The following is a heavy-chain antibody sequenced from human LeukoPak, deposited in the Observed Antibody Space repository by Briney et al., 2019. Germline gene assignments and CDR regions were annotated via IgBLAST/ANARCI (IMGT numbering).Heavy chain of an antibody. V-gene: IGHV3-23*01. Sequence: GGSLRLSCVASGFTFSNYAMSWVRQAPGKGLEWVSGISVNGGSTYYADSVKGRFTISRDNSKNTLYLQMGGLRTEDMAVYYCAREGAGGYVGPYFDYWGQGTLVTVSS. D-gene: IGHD3-9*01. J-gene: IGHJ4*02. CDR3: AREGAGGYVGPYFDY. CDR2: ISVNGGST. CDR1: GFTFSNYA.